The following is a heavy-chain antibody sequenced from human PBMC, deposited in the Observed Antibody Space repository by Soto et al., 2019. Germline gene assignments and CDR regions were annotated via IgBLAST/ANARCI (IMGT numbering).Heavy chain of an antibody. J-gene: IGHJ4*02. V-gene: IGHV3-15*01. D-gene: IGHD3-16*01. CDR3: TTDPFGDASDY. Sequence: GGSLRLSCAASGFPFSNAWMSWVRQAPGKGLEWVGRIKSKTDGGTTDYAAPVKGRFTISRDDSKNTLYLQMNSLKTEDTAVYYCTTDPFGDASDYWGQGTLVTVSS. CDR2: IKSKTDGGTT. CDR1: GFPFSNAW.